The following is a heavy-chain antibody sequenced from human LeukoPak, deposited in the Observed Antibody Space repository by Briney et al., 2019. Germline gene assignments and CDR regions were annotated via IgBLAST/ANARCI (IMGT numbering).Heavy chain of an antibody. Sequence: SETLSLTCAVYGGSFSGYYWSWIRQPPGKGLEWIGEINHSGSTNYNPSLKSRVTISVDTSKNQFSLKLSSVTAADTAVYYCAREPYYDSSGYCPYFDYWGQGTLVTVSS. CDR3: AREPYYDSSGYCPYFDY. V-gene: IGHV4-34*01. CDR1: GGSFSGYY. D-gene: IGHD3-22*01. J-gene: IGHJ4*02. CDR2: INHSGST.